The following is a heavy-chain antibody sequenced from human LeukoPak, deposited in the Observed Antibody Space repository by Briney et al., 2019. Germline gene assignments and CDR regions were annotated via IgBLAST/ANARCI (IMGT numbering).Heavy chain of an antibody. CDR3: ARDNWGSLDY. CDR1: GGSISSSSYY. D-gene: IGHD7-27*01. CDR2: IYYSGST. V-gene: IGHV4-39*07. Sequence: KASETLSLTCTVSGGSISSSSYYWGWIRQPPGKGLEWIGSIYYSGSTYYNPSLKSRVTISVDKSKNQFSLKLSSVTAADTAIYYCARDNWGSLDYWGQGILVTVSS. J-gene: IGHJ4*02.